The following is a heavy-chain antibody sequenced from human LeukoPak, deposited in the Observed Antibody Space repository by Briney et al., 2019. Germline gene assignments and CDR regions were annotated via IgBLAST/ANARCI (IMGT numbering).Heavy chain of an antibody. J-gene: IGHJ6*03. D-gene: IGHD4-11*01. CDR2: IYTSGST. V-gene: IGHV4-4*07. CDR3: ARAIDYSNYEGDYYYYYYMDV. Sequence: SGTPSLTCTVSGGSISSYYWSWIRQPAGKGLEWIGRIYTSGSTNYNPSLKSRVPMSVDTSKNQFSLKLSSVTAADTAVYYCARAIDYSNYEGDYYYYYYMDVWGKGTTVTVSS. CDR1: GGSISSYY.